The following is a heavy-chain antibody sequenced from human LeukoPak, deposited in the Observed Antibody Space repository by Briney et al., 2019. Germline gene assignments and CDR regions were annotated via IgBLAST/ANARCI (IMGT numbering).Heavy chain of an antibody. V-gene: IGHV4-34*01. CDR2: INHSGST. J-gene: IGHJ3*02. CDR1: GVSFSGYY. Sequence: SETLSLTCAVYGVSFSGYYWNWIRQPPGKGLEWIGEINHSGSTNYNPSLKSRVTISVDTSKNQFSLKLSSVTAADTAVYYCARGKEGKTGTTSDAFDIWGQGTMVTVSS. D-gene: IGHD1-7*01. CDR3: ARGKEGKTGTTSDAFDI.